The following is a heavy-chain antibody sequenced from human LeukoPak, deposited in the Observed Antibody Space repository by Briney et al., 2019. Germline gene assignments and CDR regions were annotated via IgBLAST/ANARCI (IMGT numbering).Heavy chain of an antibody. D-gene: IGHD3-3*01. CDR3: AKDSSGVEPLGHYPNY. CDR2: ISYDGSNK. V-gene: IGHV3-30*18. Sequence: QAGGSLRLSCAASGFTFSSYGMHWVRQAPGKGLEWVAVISYDGSNKYYADSVKGRFTISRDNSKNTLYLQMNSLRAEDTAVYYCAKDSSGVEPLGHYPNYWGQGTLVTVSS. J-gene: IGHJ4*02. CDR1: GFTFSSYG.